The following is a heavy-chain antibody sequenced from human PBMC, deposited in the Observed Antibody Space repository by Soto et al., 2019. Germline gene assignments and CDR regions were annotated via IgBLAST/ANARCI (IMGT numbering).Heavy chain of an antibody. V-gene: IGHV2-5*02. D-gene: IGHD6-13*01. Sequence: QITLKESGPTLVKPTQTLTLTCTFSGFSLSTSGVGVGWIRQPPGKALEWLVVIYWDDDKRYSPSLKSRLTLNKDPSRNQVVLTMTKLDPVDTATYYCAHSRIGAAGLFDFWGQGTLVTVSS. CDR2: IYWDDDK. CDR3: AHSRIGAAGLFDF. CDR1: GFSLSTSGVG. J-gene: IGHJ4*02.